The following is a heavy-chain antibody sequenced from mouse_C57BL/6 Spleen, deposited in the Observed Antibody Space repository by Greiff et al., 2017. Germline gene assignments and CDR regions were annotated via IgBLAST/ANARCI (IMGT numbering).Heavy chain of an antibody. D-gene: IGHD2-4*01. V-gene: IGHV1-69*01. CDR1: GYTFTSYW. Sequence: QVQLQQPGAELVMPGASVKLSCTASGYTFTSYWMHWVKQRPGQGLEWIGEIDPSDSYTNYNQKFKGKSTLTVDKSSSTAYMQLSSLTSEDSAVYYCARYDYGRNYYAMDYWGQGTSVTVSS. CDR3: ARYDYGRNYYAMDY. CDR2: IDPSDSYT. J-gene: IGHJ4*01.